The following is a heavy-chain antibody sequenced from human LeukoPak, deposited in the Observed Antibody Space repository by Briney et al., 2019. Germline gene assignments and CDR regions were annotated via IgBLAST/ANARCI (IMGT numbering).Heavy chain of an antibody. CDR1: GYAFTNYD. CDR3: ARDEYPHGLDV. D-gene: IGHD2/OR15-2a*01. Sequence: ASVKVSCKASGYAFTNYDINWARQATGHGLEWMGWMNPNSGNTGYAQKFQGRVTMTRDTSMSTAYMELASLKSEDTAVYYCARDEYPHGLDVWGQGTTVTVSS. CDR2: MNPNSGNT. J-gene: IGHJ6*02. V-gene: IGHV1-8*01.